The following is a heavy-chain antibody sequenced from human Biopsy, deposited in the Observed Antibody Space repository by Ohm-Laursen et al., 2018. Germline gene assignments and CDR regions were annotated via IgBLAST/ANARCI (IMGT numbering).Heavy chain of an antibody. CDR2: NIPILGTG. CDR3: ATKLTGYFHH. Sequence: SSVKVSCNAPGGTFSNYGVNWVRQAPGQGLAWLGGNIPILGTGNYAQKFQDRVTVAADTSTSTATMELRSLRSDDTAVYYCATKLTGYFHHWGQGTLVIVSS. V-gene: IGHV1-69*06. J-gene: IGHJ1*01. CDR1: GGTFSNYG. D-gene: IGHD3-9*01.